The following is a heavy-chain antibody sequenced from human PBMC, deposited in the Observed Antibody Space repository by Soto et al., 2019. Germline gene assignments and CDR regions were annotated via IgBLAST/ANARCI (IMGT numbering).Heavy chain of an antibody. Sequence: PWGSLRLSCAASGFTFSSYGMHWVRQAPGKGLEWVAVIWYDGSNKYYADSVKGRFTISRDNSKNTLYLQMNSLRAEDTAVYYCARDRYCSGGSCSSNWFDPWGQGTRGTVSA. CDR2: IWYDGSNK. CDR3: ARDRYCSGGSCSSNWFDP. V-gene: IGHV3-33*01. J-gene: IGHJ5*02. D-gene: IGHD2-15*01. CDR1: GFTFSSYG.